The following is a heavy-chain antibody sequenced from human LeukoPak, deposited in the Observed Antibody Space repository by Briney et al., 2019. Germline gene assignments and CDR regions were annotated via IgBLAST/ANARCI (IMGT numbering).Heavy chain of an antibody. CDR2: IYYSGST. D-gene: IGHD2-21*02. J-gene: IGHJ6*02. CDR3: ARQGGGDSYYYYYYGMDV. CDR1: GGSISSYY. Sequence: SETLSITCTVSGGSISSYYWSWIRQPPGKGLEWIGYIYYSGSTNYNPSLKSRVTISVDTSKNQFSLKLSSVTAADTAVYYCARQGGGDSYYYYYYGMDVWGQGTTVTVSS. V-gene: IGHV4-59*01.